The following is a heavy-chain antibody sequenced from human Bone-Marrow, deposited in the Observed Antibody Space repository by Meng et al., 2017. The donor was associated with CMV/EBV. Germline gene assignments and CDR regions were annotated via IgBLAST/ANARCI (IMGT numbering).Heavy chain of an antibody. V-gene: IGHV4-34*01. Sequence: GSLRLSCAVYGGSFSGYYWSWIRQPPGKGLEWIGEINHSGSTNYNPSLKSRVTISVDTSKNQFSLKLSSVTAADTAVYYCASWDDLWSGYYLGDYYYYYGMDVWGQGTTVTVSS. D-gene: IGHD3-3*01. J-gene: IGHJ6*02. CDR1: GGSFSGYY. CDR2: INHSGST. CDR3: ASWDDLWSGYYLGDYYYYYGMDV.